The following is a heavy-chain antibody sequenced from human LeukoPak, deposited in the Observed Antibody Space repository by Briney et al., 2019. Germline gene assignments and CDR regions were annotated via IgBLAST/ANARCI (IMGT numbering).Heavy chain of an antibody. D-gene: IGHD3-22*01. J-gene: IGHJ2*01. Sequence: PSETLSLTCTVSGGSISSGGYYWSWIRQHPGKGLEWIGYIYYSGSTYYNPSLKSRVTISVDTSKNQFSLKLSSVTAADTAVYYCVRGDSSGYYRYWYFDLWGRGTLVTVSS. V-gene: IGHV4-31*03. CDR3: VRGDSSGYYRYWYFDL. CDR2: IYYSGST. CDR1: GGSISSGGYY.